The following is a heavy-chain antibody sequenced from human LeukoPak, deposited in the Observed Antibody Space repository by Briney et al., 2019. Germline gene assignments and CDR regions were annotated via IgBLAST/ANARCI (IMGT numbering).Heavy chain of an antibody. CDR3: ARGRGCSSTSCYQGGNYYYYMDV. D-gene: IGHD2-2*01. CDR1: GYTFTSYD. Sequence: ASVKVSCKASGYTFTSYDINWVRQATGQGLEWMGWMNPNSGNTGYAQKFQGRVTMTRNTSISTAYMELSSLRSEDTAVYYCARGRGCSSTSCYQGGNYYYYMDVWGKGTTVTVSS. CDR2: MNPNSGNT. V-gene: IGHV1-8*01. J-gene: IGHJ6*03.